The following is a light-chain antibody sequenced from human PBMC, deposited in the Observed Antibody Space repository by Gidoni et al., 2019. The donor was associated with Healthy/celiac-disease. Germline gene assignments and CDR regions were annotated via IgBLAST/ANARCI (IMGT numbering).Light chain of an antibody. CDR2: LGS. V-gene: IGKV2-28*01. CDR3: MQAIQTPIT. CDR1: QSLLHSNGYNY. Sequence: DIVMTQSPLSLPVTPGEPASISCRSSQSLLHSNGYNYLDWYLQKPGQSPQLLIYLGSNRASGVPDRFRGSGSGTDFTLKISRVEAEDVGVYYCMQAIQTPITFGPGTKVDIK. J-gene: IGKJ3*01.